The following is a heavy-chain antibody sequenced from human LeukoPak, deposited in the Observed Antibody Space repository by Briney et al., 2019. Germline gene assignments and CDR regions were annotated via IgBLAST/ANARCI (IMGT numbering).Heavy chain of an antibody. CDR2: INHSGST. J-gene: IGHJ6*03. CDR1: GGSFSGYY. V-gene: IGHV4-34*01. D-gene: IGHD6-6*01. CDR3: ARGVRGKAARLRMSGGYYYMDV. Sequence: SETLSLTCAVYGGSFSGYYWSWIRQPPGKGLEWIGEINHSGSTNYNPSLKSRVTISVDTSKNQFSLKLSSVTAADTAVYYCARGVRGKAARLRMSGGYYYMDVWGKGTTVTVSS.